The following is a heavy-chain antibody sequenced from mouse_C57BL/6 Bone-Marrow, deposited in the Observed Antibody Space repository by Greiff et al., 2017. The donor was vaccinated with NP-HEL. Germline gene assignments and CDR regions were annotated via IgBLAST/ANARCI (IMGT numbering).Heavy chain of an antibody. J-gene: IGHJ3*01. V-gene: IGHV1-80*01. D-gene: IGHD3-1*01. Sequence: QVQLQQSGAGLVKPGASVKISCTASGFEFSNYWMTWVRQRPGKGLEWIGQICPGGGDTNYHGKLKDKATLTADKSSNTAYMQGSRLTAEDAAVYVCARGAKGGQGTLVTVSA. CDR3: ARGAK. CDR1: GFEFSNYW. CDR2: ICPGGGDT.